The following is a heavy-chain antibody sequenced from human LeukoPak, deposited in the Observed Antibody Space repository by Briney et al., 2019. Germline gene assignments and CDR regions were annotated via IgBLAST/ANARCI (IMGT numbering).Heavy chain of an antibody. CDR2: ISSSGSTI. CDR3: ARPASYGYGKGAFDI. D-gene: IGHD5-18*01. J-gene: IGHJ3*02. Sequence: PGGSLRLSCAASGFTFSDHYMSWIRQAPGKGLEWVSYISSSGSTIYYADSVKGRFTISRDNAKNSLYLQMNSLRAEDTAVYYCARPASYGYGKGAFDIWGQGTMVTVSS. V-gene: IGHV3-11*04. CDR1: GFTFSDHY.